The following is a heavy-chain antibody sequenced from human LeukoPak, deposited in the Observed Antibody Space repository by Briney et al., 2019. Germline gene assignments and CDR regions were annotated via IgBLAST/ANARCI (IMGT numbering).Heavy chain of an antibody. CDR1: GFTFSSYG. D-gene: IGHD6-13*01. CDR2: IRYDGRNK. V-gene: IGHV3-30*02. Sequence: GGSLRLSCAASGFTFSSYGMHWVRQAPGKGLEWVAFIRYDGRNKYYADSVKGRFTISRDNSKNTLYLQTNSLRAEDTAVYYCAVQRTLWQQVLDHWGQGTLVTVSS. J-gene: IGHJ4*02. CDR3: AVQRTLWQQVLDH.